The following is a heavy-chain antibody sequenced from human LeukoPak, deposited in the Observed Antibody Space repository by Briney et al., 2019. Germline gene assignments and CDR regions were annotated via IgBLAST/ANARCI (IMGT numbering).Heavy chain of an antibody. J-gene: IGHJ4*02. CDR3: TLGSLYSSSWYGDY. D-gene: IGHD6-13*01. CDR1: GFTFSTYA. CDR2: ISGGGGST. Sequence: PGGSLRLSCAASGFTFSTYAMNWVRQAPGKGLEWVSGISGGGGSTYYADSAKGRFTISRDNSKNTLYLQMSSLTVEDTAVYYCTLGSLYSSSWYGDYWGQGTLVTVSS. V-gene: IGHV3-23*01.